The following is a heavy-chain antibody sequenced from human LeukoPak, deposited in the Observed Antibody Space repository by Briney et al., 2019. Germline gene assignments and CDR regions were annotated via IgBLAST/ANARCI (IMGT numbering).Heavy chain of an antibody. Sequence: GGSLRLSCAASGFSFSYTWMNWVRQAPGKGREGVGRIKSKTDGGTTDYGAPGKGKFTIARDDSKITLYLQMNSLKTEDTAVYYCTTGGLIAVAGTDYWGQGTLVTVSS. V-gene: IGHV3-15*01. D-gene: IGHD6-19*01. J-gene: IGHJ4*02. CDR1: GFSFSYTW. CDR2: IKSKTDGGTT. CDR3: TTGGLIAVAGTDY.